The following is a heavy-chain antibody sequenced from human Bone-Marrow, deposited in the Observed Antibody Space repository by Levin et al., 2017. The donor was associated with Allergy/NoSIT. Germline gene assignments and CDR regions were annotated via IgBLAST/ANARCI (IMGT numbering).Heavy chain of an antibody. D-gene: IGHD4-17*01. CDR1: GFSFSSYT. J-gene: IGHJ4*02. CDR3: VRGQAGYGHPHGDY. Sequence: GESLKISCAASGFSFSSYTKNWVRQTPEKGLEWVSAISSSSDYTRYADSVRGRFTTSRDNAWNSLYLQMNSLRVEDTAVYYCVRGQAGYGHPHGDYWGQGTLVTVSS. V-gene: IGHV3-21*01. CDR2: ISSSSDYT.